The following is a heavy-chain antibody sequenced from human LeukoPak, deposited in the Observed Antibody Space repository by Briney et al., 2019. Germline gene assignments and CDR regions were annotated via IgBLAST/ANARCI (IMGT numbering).Heavy chain of an antibody. V-gene: IGHV3-23*01. Sequence: GGSLRLSCAASGFTFSSHAMSWVRQAPGKGLEWVSSIVGTGVSRDYADSVKGRFTVSRDNSNNTVYLQMNSLRAEDTAVYYCARDRYSSSWYYFDYWGQGTLVTVSS. CDR3: ARDRYSSSWYYFDY. D-gene: IGHD6-13*01. CDR1: GFTFSSHA. CDR2: IVGTGVSR. J-gene: IGHJ4*02.